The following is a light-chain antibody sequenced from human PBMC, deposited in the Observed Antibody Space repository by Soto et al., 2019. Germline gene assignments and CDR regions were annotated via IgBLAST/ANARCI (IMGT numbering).Light chain of an antibody. CDR3: QQYNNWPPWP. CDR2: GAS. Sequence: EMVMTQSPATLSVSTGERATLSCRASQSVSSNLAWYQQKPGQAPRLLIYGASTRATGIPARFSGSGSGKEFTLTISSLQSEDFAVYYCQQYNNWPPWPFGQGTNVAIK. J-gene: IGKJ1*01. CDR1: QSVSSN. V-gene: IGKV3-15*01.